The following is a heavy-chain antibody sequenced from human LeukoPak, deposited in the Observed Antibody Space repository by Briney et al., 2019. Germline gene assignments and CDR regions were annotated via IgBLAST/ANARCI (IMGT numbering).Heavy chain of an antibody. CDR3: ARVMEQGITMMN. Sequence: GASVKVSCKASGYTFTSYYMHWVRQAPGQGLEGMGIINPSGGSTNYAQKFQGRVTITRNTSISTAYMELSSLRSEDTAVYYCARVMEQGITMMNWGQGTLVTVSS. CDR1: GYTFTSYY. CDR2: INPSGGST. D-gene: IGHD3-22*01. V-gene: IGHV1-46*01. J-gene: IGHJ4*02.